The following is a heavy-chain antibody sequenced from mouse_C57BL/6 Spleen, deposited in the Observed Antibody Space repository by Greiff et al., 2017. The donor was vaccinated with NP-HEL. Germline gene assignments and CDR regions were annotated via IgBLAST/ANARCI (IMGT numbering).Heavy chain of an antibody. D-gene: IGHD2-4*01. CDR2: IDPENGDT. Sequence: LVESGAELVRPGASVKLSCTASGFNIKDDYMHWVKQRPEQGLEWIGWIDPENGDTEYASKFQGKATITADTSSNTAYLQLSSLTSEDTAVYYCTDYDYDKGFAYWGQGTLVTVSA. J-gene: IGHJ3*01. CDR3: TDYDYDKGFAY. V-gene: IGHV14-4*01. CDR1: GFNIKDDY.